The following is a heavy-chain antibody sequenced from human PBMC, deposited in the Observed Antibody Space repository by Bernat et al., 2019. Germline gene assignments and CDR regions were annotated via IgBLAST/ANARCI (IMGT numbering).Heavy chain of an antibody. CDR1: GGPISSSSNY. J-gene: IGHJ5*02. D-gene: IGHD2-15*01. CDR2: IYYSGST. Sequence: QLQLQESGPGLVKPSETLSLTCTVSGGPISSSSNYWGWIRQPPGKGREWFGSIYYSGSTYYNPSLKSRVTIPVDTPKNQFSLELSSVTAADTAVYYCAGHVAGLYCSGGGCYSPYNWFDPWGQGTLVTVSS. V-gene: IGHV4-39*01. CDR3: AGHVAGLYCSGGGCYSPYNWFDP.